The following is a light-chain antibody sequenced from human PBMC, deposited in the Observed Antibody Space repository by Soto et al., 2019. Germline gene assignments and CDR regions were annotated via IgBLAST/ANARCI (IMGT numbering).Light chain of an antibody. CDR3: QQADSFPLT. Sequence: DIQMTQSPSSVCASVGDRVFITCRASQDISSWLAWYQQKPGKAPKLLIYATSRLQSGVPSRFSGSTSGTDFTLTISSLQPEDFATYYCQQADSFPLTFGGGTKVEIK. CDR1: QDISSW. V-gene: IGKV1D-12*01. CDR2: ATS. J-gene: IGKJ4*01.